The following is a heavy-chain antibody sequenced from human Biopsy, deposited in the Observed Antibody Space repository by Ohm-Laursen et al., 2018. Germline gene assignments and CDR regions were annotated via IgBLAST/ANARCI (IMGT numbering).Heavy chain of an antibody. CDR1: GSTFSRSV. D-gene: IGHD2-8*02. V-gene: IGHV3-74*03. CDR3: TGDSGGLGDY. CDR2: IHGDERSA. Sequence: SLRLSCSASGSTFSRSVMHWVRQAPGQGLMWVSRIHGDERSATYAEPVKGRFTISRDNAKNTLHLQMNSQRAEDTAVYYCTGDSGGLGDYWGQGTLVTVSS. J-gene: IGHJ4*02.